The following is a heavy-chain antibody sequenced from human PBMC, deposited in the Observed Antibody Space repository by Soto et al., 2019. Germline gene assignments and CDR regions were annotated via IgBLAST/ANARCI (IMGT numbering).Heavy chain of an antibody. D-gene: IGHD2-15*01. CDR2: ILYSGST. CDR1: GGSITNYY. Sequence: XGTLSLTCTVSGGSITNYYWSWIRQPPGKRLEWIGYILYSGSTNYNPSLKSRVSISVDMSKNQFSLRLSSVTPGDTAVYYCARGGCSGGSCYGVWGQGTTVTVSS. V-gene: IGHV4-59*01. J-gene: IGHJ6*02. CDR3: ARGGCSGGSCYGV.